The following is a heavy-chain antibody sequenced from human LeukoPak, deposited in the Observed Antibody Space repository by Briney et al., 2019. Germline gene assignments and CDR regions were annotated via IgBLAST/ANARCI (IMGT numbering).Heavy chain of an antibody. CDR3: ASLPAYYYYGMDV. CDR1: GGTFSSYA. J-gene: IGHJ6*02. CDR2: IIPIFGTA. V-gene: IGHV1-69*13. Sequence: ASVKVSCKASGGTFSSYAISWVRQAPGQGLEWMGGIIPIFGTANYAQKFQGRVTITVDESTSTAYMELSSLRSEDTAVYYCASLPAYYYYGMDVWGQGTTVTVSS.